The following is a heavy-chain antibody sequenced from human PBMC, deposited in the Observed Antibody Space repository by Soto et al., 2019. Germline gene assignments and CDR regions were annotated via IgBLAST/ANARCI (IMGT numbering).Heavy chain of an antibody. Sequence: PSETLSLTCAVYGGSFSGYYWSWIRQPPGKGLEWIGGIYYSGSTNYNPSLKSRVTISVDTSKNQFSLKLSSVTAADTAVYYCARHAGVVISTWALGPWGQGTLVTVS. CDR2: IYYSGST. CDR3: ARHAGVVISTWALGP. V-gene: IGHV4-34*01. CDR1: GGSFSGYY. D-gene: IGHD3-3*01. J-gene: IGHJ5*02.